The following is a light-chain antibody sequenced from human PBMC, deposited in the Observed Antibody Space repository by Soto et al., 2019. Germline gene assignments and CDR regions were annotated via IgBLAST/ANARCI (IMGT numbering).Light chain of an antibody. CDR1: ETIDTY. CDR3: QQDYNFPRT. CDR2: FAS. Sequence: DIQMTQSPSSLSASVGDRVTITCRASETIDTYLNWYKQKPGKAPRLLIYFASSLQSGVPVRFSGSGSGTEFTLTISSLQREDFATYFCQQDYNFPRTFGLGTKLEIK. J-gene: IGKJ1*01. V-gene: IGKV1-39*01.